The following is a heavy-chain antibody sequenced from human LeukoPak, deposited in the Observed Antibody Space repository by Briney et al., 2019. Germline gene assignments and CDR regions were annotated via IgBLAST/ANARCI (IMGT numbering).Heavy chain of an antibody. CDR3: ARGNSSSWDYFDY. CDR1: GFTFSSYG. CDR2: IWYDGSNK. D-gene: IGHD6-13*01. V-gene: IGHV3-33*08. Sequence: PGRSLRLSCAASGFTFSSYGVHWVRQAPGKGLEWVAVIWYDGSNKYYADSVKGRFTISRDNSKNTLYLQMNSLRAEDTAVYYCARGNSSSWDYFDYWGQGTLVTVSS. J-gene: IGHJ4*02.